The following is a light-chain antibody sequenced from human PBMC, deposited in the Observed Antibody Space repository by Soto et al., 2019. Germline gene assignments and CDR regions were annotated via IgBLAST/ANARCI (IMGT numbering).Light chain of an antibody. V-gene: IGKV1-5*01. Sequence: DTQMTQSPSTLSASVGETVTITCRARQNINNWLAWYQQKPEKVPKLLIYGASTLEDGVPSRFSGSRSGTEFTLTINSLQPDHFATYYCQRYDGYFGQGTKLEIK. CDR2: GAS. J-gene: IGKJ2*01. CDR3: QRYDGY. CDR1: QNINNW.